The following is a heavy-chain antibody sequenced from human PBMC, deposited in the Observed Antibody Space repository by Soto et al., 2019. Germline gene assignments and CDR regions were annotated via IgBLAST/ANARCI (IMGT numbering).Heavy chain of an antibody. J-gene: IGHJ5*02. V-gene: IGHV4-4*02. D-gene: IGHD3-9*01. CDR1: GGSISNNRW. CDR3: AGQWAAGYGAFDP. Sequence: QVKLQESGPGLEKPSGTLSLTCAVSGGSISNNRWWTWVRQAPGKGVEWIGEIHDRGSTNYNLSLKSRATISIDRSKNQFSLEMRAVTAADTAVYYCAGQWAAGYGAFDPWGQGTRVTVSS. CDR2: IHDRGST.